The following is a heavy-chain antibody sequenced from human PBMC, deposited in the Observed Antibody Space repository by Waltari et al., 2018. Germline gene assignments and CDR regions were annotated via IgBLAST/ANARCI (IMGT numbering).Heavy chain of an antibody. CDR2: NYSGITT. V-gene: IGHV3-53*03. J-gene: IGHJ4*02. CDR1: GFLVEATY. CDR3: ARGHCTGGSCHSGDNFDL. D-gene: IGHD2-15*01. Sequence: EVNLVESGGGLVQPGGSLRLSCAASGFLVEATYMTWVRQAPGKGLEWVSVNYSGITTYYADSAKDRFIISRDNSKNTLFLQMNSLRAEDTAVYYCARGHCTGGSCHSGDNFDLWGQGTLVTVSS.